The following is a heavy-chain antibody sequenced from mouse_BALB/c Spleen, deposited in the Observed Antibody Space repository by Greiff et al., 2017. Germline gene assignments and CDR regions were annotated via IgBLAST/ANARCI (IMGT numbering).Heavy chain of an antibody. Sequence: VQLQESGPELVKPGASVKMSCKASGYTFTDYVISWVKQRTGQGLEWIGEIYPGSGSTYYNEKFKGKATLTADKSSNTAYMQLSSLTSEDSAVYFCARDGYQFAYWGQGTLVTVSA. D-gene: IGHD2-3*01. CDR1: GYTFTDYV. J-gene: IGHJ3*01. V-gene: IGHV1-77*01. CDR2: IYPGSGST. CDR3: ARDGYQFAY.